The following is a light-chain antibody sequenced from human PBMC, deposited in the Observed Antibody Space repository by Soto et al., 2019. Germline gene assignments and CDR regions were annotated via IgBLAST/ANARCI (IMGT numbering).Light chain of an antibody. J-gene: IGKJ1*01. CDR3: QQSFSSSWT. V-gene: IGKV1-39*01. CDR2: ATS. Sequence: DIQLTQSPSSLSASIGDRVTITCRASQSIPSSLNWYQQKPGKAPKLLIYATSGLQSGVPSRFSGSGSGTDFTLTISSLQREDFAAYYCQQSFSSSWTFGQGTKVDIK. CDR1: QSIPSS.